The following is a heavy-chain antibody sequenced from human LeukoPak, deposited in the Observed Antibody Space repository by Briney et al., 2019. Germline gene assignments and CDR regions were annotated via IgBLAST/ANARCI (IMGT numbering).Heavy chain of an antibody. J-gene: IGHJ4*02. Sequence: GGSLGLSCAASGFTFSSYAMSWVRQAPGKGLEWVSGISGSGGSKYFADSVKGRFTISRDNSKKTLYLQMNSLRAEDTAVYYCAKDQRYFGSGSDSYFDYWGQGTLVTVSS. V-gene: IGHV3-23*01. CDR3: AKDQRYFGSGSDSYFDY. CDR2: ISGSGGSK. D-gene: IGHD3-10*01. CDR1: GFTFSSYA.